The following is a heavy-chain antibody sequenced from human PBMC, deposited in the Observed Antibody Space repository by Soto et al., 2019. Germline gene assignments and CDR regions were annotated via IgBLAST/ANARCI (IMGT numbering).Heavy chain of an antibody. CDR1: GGSFSGYY. CDR2: INHSGST. D-gene: IGHD3-16*01. Sequence: PSETLSLTCAVYGGSFSGYYWSWIRQPPGKGLEWIGEINHSGSTNYNPSLKSRVTISVDTSKNQFSLKLSSVTAADTAVYYCARGRGIDYWGQGTLVTV. CDR3: ARGRGIDY. J-gene: IGHJ4*02. V-gene: IGHV4-34*01.